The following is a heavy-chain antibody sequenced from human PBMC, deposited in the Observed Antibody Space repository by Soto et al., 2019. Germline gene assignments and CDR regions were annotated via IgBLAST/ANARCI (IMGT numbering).Heavy chain of an antibody. J-gene: IGHJ3*02. D-gene: IGHD6-6*01. CDR1: GGDITGYY. CDR2: VYFSGST. V-gene: IGHV4-59*01. CDR3: SRERGAVASIADAFDI. Sequence: QVQLQESGPGLVKPSETLSLTCNVSGGDITGYYWNWIRQPPGKGLEWIGYVYFSGSTKYNPSLTSRVTISVDMSKKQFSLRLTSMTSADTAVYYCSRERGAVASIADAFDIWGQGTMVTVSS.